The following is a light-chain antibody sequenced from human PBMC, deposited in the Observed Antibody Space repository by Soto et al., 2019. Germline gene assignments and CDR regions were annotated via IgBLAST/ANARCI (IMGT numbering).Light chain of an antibody. J-gene: IGLJ1*01. CDR1: SSDVGSYNL. CDR3: CSYAGSSTLYV. Sequence: QSVLTQPASVSGSPGQSITISCTGTSSDVGSYNLVSWYQQHPGKAPKLIIYEVSKRPSGVSNRFSGSKSGNTASLTISRLQAEDEADYYRCSYAGSSTLYVFGTGTKVTVL. V-gene: IGLV2-23*02. CDR2: EVS.